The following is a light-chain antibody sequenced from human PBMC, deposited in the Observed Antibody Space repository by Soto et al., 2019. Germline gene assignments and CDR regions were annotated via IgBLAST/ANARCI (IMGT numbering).Light chain of an antibody. CDR2: EVN. V-gene: IGLV2-8*01. CDR3: SSYAGSNNLV. J-gene: IGLJ2*01. CDR1: SSDVGGYDY. Sequence: QSALTQPPSASGSPGQSVTISCTGTSSDVGGYDYVSWYQQRPGKALKLMIYEVNQRPSGVPDRFSGSKSGNTASLTVSGLQAEDEADYYCSSYAGSNNLVFGGGTKLTVL.